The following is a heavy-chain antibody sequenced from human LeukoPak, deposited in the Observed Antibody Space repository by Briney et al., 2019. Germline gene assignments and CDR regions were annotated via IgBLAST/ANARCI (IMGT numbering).Heavy chain of an antibody. CDR2: ISGDGSDR. V-gene: IGHV3-30*04. Sequence: PGGFLRLSCGASGFTFSNYTMNWVRQAPGEGLEWVAIISGDGSDRFYADSVKGRFTLSRDNSKNTLFLQMNRLRTEDTALYYCAGRSGGSDYWGQGTLVTVSS. CDR3: AGRSGGSDY. CDR1: GFTFSNYT. J-gene: IGHJ4*02. D-gene: IGHD2-15*01.